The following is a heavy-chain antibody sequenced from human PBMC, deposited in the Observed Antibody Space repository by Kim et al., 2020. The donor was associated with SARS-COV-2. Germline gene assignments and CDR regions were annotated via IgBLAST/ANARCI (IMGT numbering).Heavy chain of an antibody. V-gene: IGHV1-58*01. CDR3: AADAPDSTTFSI. Sequence: KYAQKFQERLTSTRDMSRSTAYMELSSLRSEDTAVYYCAADAPDSTTFSIWGQGTMVTVSS. J-gene: IGHJ3*02. D-gene: IGHD2-2*01.